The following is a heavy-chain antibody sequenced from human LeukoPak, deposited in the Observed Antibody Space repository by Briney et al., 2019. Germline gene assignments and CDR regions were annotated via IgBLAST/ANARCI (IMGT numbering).Heavy chain of an antibody. D-gene: IGHD3-22*01. CDR2: IYYSGST. V-gene: IGHV4-59*08. J-gene: IGHJ4*02. CDR1: GGSISSYY. CDR3: ARHGYYYDSSGYTSLVFDY. Sequence: SETLSLTCTVSGGSISSYYWSWIRQPPGKGLEWIGYIYYSGSTNYNPSLKSRVAISVDTSKNQFSLKLSSVTAADTAVYHCARHGYYYDSSGYTSLVFDYWGQGTLVTVSS.